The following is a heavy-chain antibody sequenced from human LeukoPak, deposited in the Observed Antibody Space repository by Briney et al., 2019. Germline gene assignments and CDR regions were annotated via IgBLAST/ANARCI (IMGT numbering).Heavy chain of an antibody. V-gene: IGHV4-30-4*07. D-gene: IGHD6-19*01. CDR2: IYYSGST. CDR3: ARDEGFKKQWLEEYYYYYMDV. J-gene: IGHJ6*03. Sequence: PSQTLSLTCAVSGGSISSGGYSWSWIRQPPGKGLEWIGYIYYSGSTYYNPSLKSRVTISVDTSKNQFSLKLSSVTAADTAVYYCARDEGFKKQWLEEYYYYYMDVWGKGTTVTVSS. CDR1: GGSISSGGYS.